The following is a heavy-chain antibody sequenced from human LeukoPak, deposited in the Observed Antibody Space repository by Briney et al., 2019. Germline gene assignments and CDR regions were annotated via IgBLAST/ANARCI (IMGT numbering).Heavy chain of an antibody. CDR2: IYYSGST. D-gene: IGHD2-15*01. V-gene: IGHV4-39*07. J-gene: IGHJ4*02. CDR3: ARGRASCRYGSRYCSGGAQTYYFDY. Sequence: SETLSLTCTVSGGSISSSSYYWGWIRQPPGKGLEWIGSIYYSGSTYYNPSLKSRVTISVDTSKNQFSLKLSSVTAADTAVYYCARGRASCRYGSRYCSGGAQTYYFDYWGQGTLVTVSS. CDR1: GGSISSSSYY.